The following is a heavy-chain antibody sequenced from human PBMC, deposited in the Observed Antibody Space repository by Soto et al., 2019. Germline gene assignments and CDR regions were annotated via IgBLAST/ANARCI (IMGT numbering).Heavy chain of an antibody. CDR1: GFTFGDYA. Sequence: PGGSLTLSCTASGFTFGDYALSCVRQAPGKGLEWVGFSRSKAYGGTTEYAASVKGRFTISRNDXKSIAYLQMNSLKTEDTAVYYCTRWDIVVVPARSCGYSYGNAKFHYGMDGWGQGTTVTVSS. CDR2: SRSKAYGGTT. J-gene: IGHJ6*02. V-gene: IGHV3-49*04. D-gene: IGHD2-2*01. CDR3: TRWDIVVVPARSCGYSYGNAKFHYGMDG.